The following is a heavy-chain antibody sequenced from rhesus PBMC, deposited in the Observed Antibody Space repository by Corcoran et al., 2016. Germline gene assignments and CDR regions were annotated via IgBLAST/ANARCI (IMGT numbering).Heavy chain of an antibody. CDR3: ARQAYSSWTYWYFDL. J-gene: IGHJ2*01. CDR1: GGSISGYYY. D-gene: IGHD6-13*01. V-gene: IGHV4-73*01. CDR2: IDGNSAST. Sequence: QVKLQQWGEGLVKPSETLSLTCAVYGGSISGYYYWSWIRQAPGKGLEWIGNIDGNSASTNHHPPLKNRFTISKDTSKNQFSLKLSSVTAADTAVYYCARQAYSSWTYWYFDLWGPGTPITISS.